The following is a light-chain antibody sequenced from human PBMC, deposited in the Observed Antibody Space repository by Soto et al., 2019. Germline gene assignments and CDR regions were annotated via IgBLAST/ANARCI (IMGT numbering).Light chain of an antibody. V-gene: IGKV3-20*01. J-gene: IGKJ1*01. Sequence: EIVMTQSPATLSLSPGERATLSCRASESVSTNLAWYQQKPVQAPRLLLYGASKRATGIADRFSGSGSGTEFTLTISRLEPEDLAVYYCQQYGSLVTFGQGTKVDIK. CDR1: ESVSTN. CDR2: GAS. CDR3: QQYGSLVT.